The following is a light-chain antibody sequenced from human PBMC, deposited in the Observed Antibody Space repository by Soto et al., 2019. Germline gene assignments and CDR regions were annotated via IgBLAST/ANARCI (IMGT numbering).Light chain of an antibody. CDR1: SSNIGRNF. Sequence: QSVLTQPPSASGTPGQRVTISCSGSSSNIGRNFVCWYQQLPGAAPQLLLYKNNQRPSGVPDRFSGSKSGTSASLAISGLLSEDEADYYCASWDDSLGGDVVFVGGTKLTVL. CDR2: KNN. J-gene: IGLJ2*01. V-gene: IGLV1-47*01. CDR3: ASWDDSLGGDVV.